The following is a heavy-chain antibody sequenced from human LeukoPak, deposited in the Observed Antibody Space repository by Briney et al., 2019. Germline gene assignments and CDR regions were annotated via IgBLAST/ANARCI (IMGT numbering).Heavy chain of an antibody. V-gene: IGHV3-30*02. CDR3: ARRISFDY. CDR2: IPYDGSNT. CDR1: GFTFSSYG. J-gene: IGHJ4*02. Sequence: GGSLRLSCVASGFTFSSYGMHWVRQTPGKGLEWVAFIPYDGSNTYYADSVKGRFTISRDNSKNTLYLQMNSLRPGDTAVYSCARRISFDYWGQGTLVTVSS.